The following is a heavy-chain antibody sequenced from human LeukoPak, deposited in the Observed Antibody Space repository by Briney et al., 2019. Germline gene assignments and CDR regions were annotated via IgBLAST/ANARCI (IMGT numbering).Heavy chain of an antibody. Sequence: GGSLRLSCAASGFTFSSYGLHWVRQAPGKGLEWVAVISYDGSSKYYADSVKGRFTISRDNSKNTLYLQMNSLRADDTAVYYCAKDKYSYGYWVDYWGQGTLVTVSS. CDR2: ISYDGSSK. V-gene: IGHV3-30*18. J-gene: IGHJ4*02. CDR1: GFTFSSYG. CDR3: AKDKYSYGYWVDY. D-gene: IGHD5-18*01.